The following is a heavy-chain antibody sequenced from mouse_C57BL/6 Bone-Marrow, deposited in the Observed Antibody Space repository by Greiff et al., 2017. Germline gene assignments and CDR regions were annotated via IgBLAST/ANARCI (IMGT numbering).Heavy chain of an antibody. V-gene: IGHV6-6*01. CDR3: TPHYYSRGAMDY. CDR2: IRNKANNHAT. Sequence: EVKVVESGGGLVQPGGSMKLSCAASGFTFSDAWMDWVRQSPEKGLEWVAEIRNKANNHATYYAESVKGRFTISRDDSKSSVYLQMNSLRAEDTGIYYCTPHYYSRGAMDYWGQGTSVTVSS. D-gene: IGHD1-1*01. CDR1: GFTFSDAW. J-gene: IGHJ4*01.